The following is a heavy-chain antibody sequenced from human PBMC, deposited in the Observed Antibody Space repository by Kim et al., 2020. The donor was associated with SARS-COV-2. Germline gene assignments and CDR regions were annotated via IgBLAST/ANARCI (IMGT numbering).Heavy chain of an antibody. CDR3: ARDLHSAAAIWRVFDY. Sequence: GGSLRLSCAASGFTFSSNAMHWVRQAPGKGLEWVAVISYDGSNKYYADSVKGRFTISRDNSKNTLYLQMNSLRAEDTAVYYCARDLHSAAAIWRVFDYWGQGTLVTVSS. CDR1: GFTFSSNA. CDR2: ISYDGSNK. J-gene: IGHJ4*02. D-gene: IGHD2-2*02. V-gene: IGHV3-30*04.